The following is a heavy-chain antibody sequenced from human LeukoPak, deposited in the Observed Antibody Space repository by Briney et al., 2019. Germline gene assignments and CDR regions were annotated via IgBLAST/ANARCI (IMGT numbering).Heavy chain of an antibody. V-gene: IGHV4-39*07. Sequence: SETLSLTCTVSGGSISSSSYYWGWIRQPPGKGLEWIGSIYYTGSTYYTPSLKSRVTISSDTSKNQFSLRLSSVTAADTAVYYCAAGYGSSPGYWGQGTLVTVSS. CDR2: IYYTGST. CDR3: AAGYGSSPGY. CDR1: GGSISSSSYY. D-gene: IGHD6-6*01. J-gene: IGHJ4*02.